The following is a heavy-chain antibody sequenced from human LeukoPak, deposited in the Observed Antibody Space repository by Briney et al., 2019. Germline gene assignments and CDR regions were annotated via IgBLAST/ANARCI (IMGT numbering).Heavy chain of an antibody. V-gene: IGHV4-59*01. Sequence: SETLSLTCTVSGGSISSYYWSWIRQPPGKGLEWIGYIYYSGSTNYNPSLKSRVTISVDTSKNQFSLKLSSVTAADTAVYYCTRVYGYHDYWGQGTLVTVSS. D-gene: IGHD5-24*01. CDR1: GGSISSYY. CDR2: IYYSGST. J-gene: IGHJ4*02. CDR3: TRVYGYHDY.